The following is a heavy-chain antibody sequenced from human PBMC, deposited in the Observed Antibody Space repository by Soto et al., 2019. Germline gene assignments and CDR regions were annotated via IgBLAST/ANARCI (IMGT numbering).Heavy chain of an antibody. CDR3: AKDHPHIVVVPAAMTAFDY. J-gene: IGHJ4*02. D-gene: IGHD2-2*01. Sequence: EVQLLESGGGLVQPGGSLRLSCAASGFTFSSYAMSWVRQAPGKGLEWVSAISGSGGSTYYADSVKGRFTISRDNYKNTLYLQMNSLRAEDTAVYYCAKDHPHIVVVPAAMTAFDYWGQGTLVTVSS. V-gene: IGHV3-23*01. CDR2: ISGSGGST. CDR1: GFTFSSYA.